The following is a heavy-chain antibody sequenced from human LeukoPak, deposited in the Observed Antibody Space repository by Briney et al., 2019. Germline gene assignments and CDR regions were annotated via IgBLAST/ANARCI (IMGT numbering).Heavy chain of an antibody. CDR2: IRYDGSNK. D-gene: IGHD7-27*01. Sequence: TGGSLRLSCAASGFTFDDYGMHWVRQAPGKGLEWVAFIRYDGSNKYYADSVKGRFTISRDNSKNTLYLQMNSLRAEDTAVYYCAKGVALGNFYYYYYMDVWGKGTTVTVSS. J-gene: IGHJ6*03. CDR1: GFTFDDYG. V-gene: IGHV3-30*02. CDR3: AKGVALGNFYYYYYMDV.